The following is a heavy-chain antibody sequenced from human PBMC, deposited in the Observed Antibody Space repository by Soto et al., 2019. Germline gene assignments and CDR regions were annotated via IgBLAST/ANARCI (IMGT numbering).Heavy chain of an antibody. D-gene: IGHD7-27*01. V-gene: IGHV3-30*04. CDR1: GFTFSSYA. J-gene: IGHJ3*02. Sequence: SLRLSCAASGFTFSSYAMHWVRQAPGKGLEWVAVISYDGSNKYYADSVKGRFTISRDNSKNTLYLQMNSLRAEDTAVYYCARDGLGMAGAFDIWGQGTMVTVSS. CDR3: ARDGLGMAGAFDI. CDR2: ISYDGSNK.